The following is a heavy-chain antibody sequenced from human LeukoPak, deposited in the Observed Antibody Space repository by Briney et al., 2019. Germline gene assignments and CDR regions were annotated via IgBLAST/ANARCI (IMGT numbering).Heavy chain of an antibody. V-gene: IGHV4-30-4*01. CDR1: GGSISSGDYY. Sequence: PSQTLSLTCTVPGGSISSGDYYWSWIRQPPGKGLEWIGYIYYSGSTYYNPSLKSRVTISVDTSKNQFSLKLSSVTAADTAVYYCARDVIAAAGIDYWGQGTLVTVSS. J-gene: IGHJ4*02. CDR3: ARDVIAAAGIDY. D-gene: IGHD6-13*01. CDR2: IYYSGST.